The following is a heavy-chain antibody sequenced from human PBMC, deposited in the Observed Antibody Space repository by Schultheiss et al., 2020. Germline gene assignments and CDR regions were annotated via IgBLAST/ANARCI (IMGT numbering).Heavy chain of an antibody. J-gene: IGHJ6*02. Sequence: GESLKISCAASGFTFSSYSMNWVRQAPGKGLEWVSSISSSSSYIYYADSVKGRFTISRDNAKNSLYLQMNSLRAEDTAVYYCARDPYYDFWSGSAYYYYGMDVWGQGTTVTVYS. D-gene: IGHD3-3*01. CDR3: ARDPYYDFWSGSAYYYYGMDV. V-gene: IGHV3-21*01. CDR2: ISSSSSYI. CDR1: GFTFSSYS.